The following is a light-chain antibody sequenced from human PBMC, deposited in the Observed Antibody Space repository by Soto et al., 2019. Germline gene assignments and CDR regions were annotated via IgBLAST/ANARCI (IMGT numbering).Light chain of an antibody. J-gene: IGKJ3*01. CDR2: GAS. CDR1: QSVSSSY. CDR3: QQYYSAPFT. Sequence: EIVWTQSPGTLSLSPGERATLSCRASQSVSSSYLAWYQQKPGQAPRLLIYGASSRATGIPDRFSGSGSGTDFTLTISSLQAEDVAVYYCQQYYSAPFTFGPGTKVDIK. V-gene: IGKV3-20*01.